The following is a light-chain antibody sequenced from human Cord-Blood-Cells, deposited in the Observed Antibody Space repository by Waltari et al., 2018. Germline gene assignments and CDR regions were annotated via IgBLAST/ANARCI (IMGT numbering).Light chain of an antibody. Sequence: SSELTQDPAVSVALGQIVRITCQGDSLRSYYARWYQQKPGQAPVLVIYGKNNRTSGIPDRFSGSSSGNTASLTITGAQAEDEADYYCNSRDSSGNHVVFGGETKLTVL. CDR2: GKN. CDR3: NSRDSSGNHVV. V-gene: IGLV3-19*01. CDR1: SLRSYY. J-gene: IGLJ2*01.